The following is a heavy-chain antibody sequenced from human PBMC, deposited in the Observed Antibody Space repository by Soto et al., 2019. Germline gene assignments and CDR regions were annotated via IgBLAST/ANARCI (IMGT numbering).Heavy chain of an antibody. V-gene: IGHV3-21*01. CDR1: GFTFSSYS. J-gene: IGHJ4*02. CDR2: ISSSSSYI. Sequence: EVQLVESGGGLAKPGGSLRLSCAASGFTFSSYSMNWVRQAPGKGLEWVSSISSSSSYIYYADSVKGRFTISRDNAKNSLYLQMNSLRAEDTAVYYCASDGKYYDILTGPSDYWGQGTLVTVSS. D-gene: IGHD3-9*01. CDR3: ASDGKYYDILTGPSDY.